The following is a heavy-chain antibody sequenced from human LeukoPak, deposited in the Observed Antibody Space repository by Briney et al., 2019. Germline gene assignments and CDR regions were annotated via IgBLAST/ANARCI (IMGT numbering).Heavy chain of an antibody. D-gene: IGHD5-18*01. CDR1: GFTFSSYA. CDR2: ISGSGGST. V-gene: IGHV3-23*01. J-gene: IGHJ4*02. CDR3: ASRRGYSYGHRMEYYFDY. Sequence: GGSLRLSCAASGFTFSSYAMSWVRQAPGKGLEWVSAISGSGGSTYYADSVKGRFTISRDSSKNTLYLQMNSLRAEDTAVYYCASRRGYSYGHRMEYYFDYWGQGTLVTVSS.